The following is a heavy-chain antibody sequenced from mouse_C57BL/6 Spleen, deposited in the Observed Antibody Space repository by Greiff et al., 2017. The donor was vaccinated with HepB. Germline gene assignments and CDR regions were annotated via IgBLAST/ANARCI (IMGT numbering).Heavy chain of an antibody. CDR3: ARDKTGSFDV. CDR1: GYSITSGYY. D-gene: IGHD4-1*01. J-gene: IGHJ1*03. CDR2: ISYDGSN. V-gene: IGHV3-6*01. Sequence: EVKLVESGPGLVKPSQSLSLTCSVTGYSITSGYYWNWIRQFPGNKLEWMGYISYDGSNNYNPSLKNRISITRDTSKNQFFLKLNSVTTEDTATYYCARDKTGSFDVWGTGTTVTVSS.